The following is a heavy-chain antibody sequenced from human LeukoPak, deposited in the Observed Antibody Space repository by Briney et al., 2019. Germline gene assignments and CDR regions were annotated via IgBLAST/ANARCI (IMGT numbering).Heavy chain of an antibody. J-gene: IGHJ5*02. D-gene: IGHD4-17*01. CDR2: IYYSGST. CDR1: GGSISSYY. V-gene: IGHV4-59*08. CDR3: ARHPSYGDYVVWFDP. Sequence: PSETLSLTCTVSGGSISSYYWSWIRQPPGKGLEWIGYIYYSGSTNYNPSLKRRVTISVNTSKNQFSLKLSSVTAADTAVYYCARHPSYGDYVVWFDPWGQGTLVTVSS.